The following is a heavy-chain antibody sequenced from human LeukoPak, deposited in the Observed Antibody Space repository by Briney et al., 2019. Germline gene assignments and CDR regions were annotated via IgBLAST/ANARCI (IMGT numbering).Heavy chain of an antibody. Sequence: GGSLRLSCAASGFTVSTNYMSWVRQAPGKGLEWVSVIYSGGSTYYADSVKGRFTISRDNSKNTVYLQMNSLRTEDTAVYYCARDHNCGGDCYSGMDVWGKGITVTVSS. CDR1: GFTVSTNY. J-gene: IGHJ6*04. CDR2: IYSGGST. CDR3: ARDHNCGGDCYSGMDV. V-gene: IGHV3-53*01. D-gene: IGHD2-21*01.